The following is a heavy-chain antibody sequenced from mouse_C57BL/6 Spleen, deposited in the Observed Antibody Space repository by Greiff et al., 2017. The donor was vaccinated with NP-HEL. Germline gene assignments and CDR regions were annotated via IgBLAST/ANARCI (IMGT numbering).Heavy chain of an antibody. J-gene: IGHJ2*01. V-gene: IGHV1-61*01. Sequence: VQLQQPGAELVRPGSSVKLSCKASGYTFTSYWMDWVKQRPGQGLEWIGNIYPSDSETHYNQKFKDKATLTVDKSSSTAYMQLSSLTSEDSAVYYCAREGLRGSFDYWGQGTTLTVSS. CDR1: GYTFTSYW. D-gene: IGHD2-4*01. CDR3: AREGLRGSFDY. CDR2: IYPSDSET.